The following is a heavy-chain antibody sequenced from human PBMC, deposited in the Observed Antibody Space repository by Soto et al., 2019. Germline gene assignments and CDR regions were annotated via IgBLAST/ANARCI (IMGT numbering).Heavy chain of an antibody. V-gene: IGHV1-2*02. CDR2: INPNSGGT. Sequence: VQLVQSGAEVKKPGASVKVSCKTSGDSFNDYYIHWVRQAPGQGLEWMGWINPNSGGTKYAQKFQGRVTVTRDTSIRTVYMELSSLRSGDTAVYYCARESGGATATLDYYYFYMDVWGKGTTVTVSS. CDR1: GDSFNDYY. J-gene: IGHJ6*03. CDR3: ARESGGATATLDYYYFYMDV. D-gene: IGHD5-12*01.